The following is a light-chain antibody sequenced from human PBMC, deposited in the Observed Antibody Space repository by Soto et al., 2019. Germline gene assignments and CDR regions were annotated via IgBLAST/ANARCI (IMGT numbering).Light chain of an antibody. Sequence: IELPQTPGNRSWSPGERAPLSCRASQGVSSSYLAWYQQKPGQAPRLLIYGASSRATGIPDRFSGSGSGSDFTLTYGRVEREGYAGYYCQQIGSSNRTFSQGTEVDIK. CDR3: QQIGSSNRT. J-gene: IGKJ1*01. V-gene: IGKV3-20*01. CDR2: GAS. CDR1: QGVSSSY.